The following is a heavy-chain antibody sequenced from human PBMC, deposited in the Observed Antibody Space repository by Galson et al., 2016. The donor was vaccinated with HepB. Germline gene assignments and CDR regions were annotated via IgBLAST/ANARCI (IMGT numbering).Heavy chain of an antibody. Sequence: TLSLTCTVSGGSISSGGYYCSWIRQHPGKGLEWIGYISYSGSTYYNPSLKSRLTISVDTSKSQFSLKLSSVTAADTAVYYCARVGRLDFWSGYYVPPFDYWGQGTLVTVSS. V-gene: IGHV4-31*03. J-gene: IGHJ4*02. CDR3: ARVGRLDFWSGYYVPPFDY. CDR1: GGSISSGGYY. CDR2: ISYSGST. D-gene: IGHD3-3*01.